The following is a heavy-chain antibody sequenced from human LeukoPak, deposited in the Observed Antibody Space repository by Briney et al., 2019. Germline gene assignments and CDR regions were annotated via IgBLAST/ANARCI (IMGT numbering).Heavy chain of an antibody. CDR2: MNPNSGNT. CDR1: GYTFTSFD. V-gene: IGHV1-8*01. Sequence: ASVKVSCKASGYTFTSFDINWVRQATGQGLEWMGWMNPNSGNTGYAQKFQGRVTMTRNTSISTAYMELSSLRSEDTAVYYCARFGTTVTSRDFDYWGQGTLVTVSS. J-gene: IGHJ4*02. D-gene: IGHD4-17*01. CDR3: ARFGTTVTSRDFDY.